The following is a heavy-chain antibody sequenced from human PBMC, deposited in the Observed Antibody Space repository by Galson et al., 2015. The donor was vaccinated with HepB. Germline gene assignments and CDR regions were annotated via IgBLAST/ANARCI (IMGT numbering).Heavy chain of an antibody. J-gene: IGHJ6*02. CDR3: ARAEYYDAWGGMDV. D-gene: IGHD3-16*01. CDR2: INPNSGGT. Sequence: SVKVSCKASGYTFTGYYMHWVRQAPGQGLEWMGRINPNSGGTNYAQKFQGRVTMTRDTSISTAYMELSRLRFDDTVVYYCARAEYYDAWGGMDVWGQGTTVAVSS. V-gene: IGHV1-2*05. CDR1: GYTFTGYY.